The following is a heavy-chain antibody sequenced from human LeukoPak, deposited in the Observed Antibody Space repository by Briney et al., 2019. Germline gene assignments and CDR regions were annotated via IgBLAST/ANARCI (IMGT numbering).Heavy chain of an antibody. D-gene: IGHD1-26*01. Sequence: GGSLRLSCAASGFTFSTYAMSWVRQAPGKGLEWVSGISGSGGSIYYADSVKGRFTISRDNSKNTVYLQMNSLRAEDTAAYYCAKGGVGDSFDYWGQGTLVTVSS. CDR1: GFTFSTYA. J-gene: IGHJ4*02. CDR3: AKGGVGDSFDY. V-gene: IGHV3-23*01. CDR2: ISGSGGSI.